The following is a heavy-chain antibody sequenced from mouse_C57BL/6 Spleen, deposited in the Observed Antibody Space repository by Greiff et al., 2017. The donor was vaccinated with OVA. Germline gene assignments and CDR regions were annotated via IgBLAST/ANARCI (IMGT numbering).Heavy chain of an antibody. V-gene: IGHV1-15*01. CDR1: GYTFTDYE. J-gene: IGHJ2*01. Sequence: QVQLKQSGAELVRPGASVTLSCKASGYTFTDYEMHWVKQTPVHGLEWIGAIDPETGGTAYNQKFKGKAILTADKSSSTAYMELRSLTSEDSAVYYCTRYGYYGGYFDYWGQGTTLTVSS. D-gene: IGHD2-3*01. CDR3: TRYGYYGGYFDY. CDR2: IDPETGGT.